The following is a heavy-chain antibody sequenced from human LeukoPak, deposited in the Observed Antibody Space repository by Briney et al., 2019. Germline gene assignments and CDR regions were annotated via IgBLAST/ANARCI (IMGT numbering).Heavy chain of an antibody. CDR2: IGTAGDT. CDR1: GFTFSSYD. Sequence: PGGSLRLSCAASGFTFSSYDMHWVRQATGKGLEWVSAIGTAGDTYYPGSVKGRFTISRENAKNSLYLQMNSLRAGDTAVYYCARDGAAGQYYYYYYMDVWGKGTTVTVSS. J-gene: IGHJ6*03. CDR3: ARDGAAGQYYYYYYMDV. V-gene: IGHV3-13*01. D-gene: IGHD6-13*01.